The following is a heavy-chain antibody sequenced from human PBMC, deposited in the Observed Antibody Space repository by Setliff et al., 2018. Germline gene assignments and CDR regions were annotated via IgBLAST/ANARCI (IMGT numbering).Heavy chain of an antibody. CDR1: RFTFSSYW. CDR2: IKQDGSEK. Sequence: GGSLRLSCAASRFTFSSYWMSWVRQAPGKGLEWVSNIKQDGSEKHYVDSVKGRSTISRDNAKNSLYLQLNSLRAEDTAVYYCSTRTVAARSLDTWGQGTLVTVSS. CDR3: STRTVAARSLDT. V-gene: IGHV3-7*01. D-gene: IGHD6-13*01. J-gene: IGHJ5*02.